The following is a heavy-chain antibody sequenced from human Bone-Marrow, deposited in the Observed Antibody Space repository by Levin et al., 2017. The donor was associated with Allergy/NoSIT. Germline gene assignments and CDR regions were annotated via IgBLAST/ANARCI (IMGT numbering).Heavy chain of an antibody. V-gene: IGHV3-9*01. CDR2: ISWNSGSI. CDR3: AKAGGRRSGWLSLPAHYYYYYGMDV. D-gene: IGHD6-19*01. J-gene: IGHJ6*02. CDR1: GFTFDDYA. Sequence: GGSLRLSCAASGFTFDDYAMHWVRQAPGKGLEWVSGISWNSGSIGYADSVKGRFTISRDNAKNSLYLQMNSLRAEDTALYYCAKAGGRRSGWLSLPAHYYYYYGMDVWGQGTTVTVSS.